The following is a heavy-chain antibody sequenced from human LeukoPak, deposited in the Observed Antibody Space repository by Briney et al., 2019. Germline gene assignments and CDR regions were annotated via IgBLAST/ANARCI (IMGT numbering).Heavy chain of an antibody. J-gene: IGHJ5*02. CDR1: AGSISSGGYY. CDR2: IYYSEST. CDR3: ARYFHVTGATSSWFDR. V-gene: IGHV4-31*03. D-gene: IGHD1-7*01. Sequence: SETLSLTCTVSAGSISSGGYYWSWLRQHPGKGRESIGYIYYSESTYNNPSLKSRVPLTDDPAQNQFSLELTAVTAPDTAVFYCARYFHVTGATSSWFDRWGQGTLVTVSS.